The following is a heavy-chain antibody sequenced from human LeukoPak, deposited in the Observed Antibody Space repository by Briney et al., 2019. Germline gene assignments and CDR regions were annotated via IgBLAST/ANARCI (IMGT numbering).Heavy chain of an antibody. CDR3: ARDWLRLGY. Sequence: GGSLRLSCAASGFTFTDYYMSWIRQAPGKGLEWVSYSSSTSSYTKYADSVKGRYTISRDNANNSLYLQMNSLRAEDTAVYYCARDWLRLGYWGQGTLVTVSS. D-gene: IGHD5-12*01. CDR2: SSSTSSYT. CDR1: GFTFTDYY. V-gene: IGHV3-11*06. J-gene: IGHJ4*02.